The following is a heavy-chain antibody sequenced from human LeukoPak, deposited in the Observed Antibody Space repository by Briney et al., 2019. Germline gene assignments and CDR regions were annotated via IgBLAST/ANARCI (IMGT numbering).Heavy chain of an antibody. CDR3: ARVENVIYYDSRAGAFDI. V-gene: IGHV4-31*11. D-gene: IGHD3-22*01. J-gene: IGHJ3*02. Sequence: PSGTLSLTCAVSGGSISSGGYYWSWIRQHPGKGLEWIGYIYYSGSTYYNPSLKSRVTISVDTSKNQFSLKLSSVTAADTAVYYCARVENVIYYDSRAGAFDIWGQGTMVTVSS. CDR1: GGSISSGGYY. CDR2: IYYSGST.